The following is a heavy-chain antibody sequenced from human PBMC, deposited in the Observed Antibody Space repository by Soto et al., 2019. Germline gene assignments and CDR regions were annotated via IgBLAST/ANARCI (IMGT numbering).Heavy chain of an antibody. CDR3: TRRYCSGGGCYSDFDY. V-gene: IGHV3-73*01. D-gene: IGHD2-15*01. Sequence: GGSLRLSCAASGFTLSGFDIHWVRQASGEGLEWVGRIKTKVESYATELAAPVKGRFTISRDDPKNTAYLEMNSLKTEDTAVYYCTRRYCSGGGCYSDFDYWGQGALVTVSS. J-gene: IGHJ4*02. CDR1: GFTLSGFD. CDR2: IKTKVESYAT.